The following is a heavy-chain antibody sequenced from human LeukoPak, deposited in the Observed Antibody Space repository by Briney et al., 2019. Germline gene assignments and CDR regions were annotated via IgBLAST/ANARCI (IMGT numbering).Heavy chain of an antibody. CDR1: GFTFSSYG. D-gene: IGHD6-6*01. J-gene: IGHJ4*02. CDR3: AKEPSIAARGNDY. CDR2: ISYDGSNK. Sequence: QPGRSLRLSCAASGFTFSSYGMHWVRQAPGKGLECVAVISYDGSNKYYADSVKGRFTISRDNSKNTLYLQMNSLRAEDTAVYYCAKEPSIAARGNDYWGQGTLVTVSS. V-gene: IGHV3-30*18.